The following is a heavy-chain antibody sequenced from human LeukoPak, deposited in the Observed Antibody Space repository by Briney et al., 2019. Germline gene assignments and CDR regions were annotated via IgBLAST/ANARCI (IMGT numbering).Heavy chain of an antibody. D-gene: IGHD2-21*02. J-gene: IGHJ1*01. Sequence: GGSLRLSCAASGFTFSSYAMSWVRQAPGKGLEWVSAISGSGGSTYYADSVKGRFTISRDNSKNTLYLQMNSLRAEDTAVYYCAKTEGVVVTAEYFQHWGQGTLVTVSS. CDR1: GFTFSSYA. V-gene: IGHV3-23*01. CDR2: ISGSGGST. CDR3: AKTEGVVVTAEYFQH.